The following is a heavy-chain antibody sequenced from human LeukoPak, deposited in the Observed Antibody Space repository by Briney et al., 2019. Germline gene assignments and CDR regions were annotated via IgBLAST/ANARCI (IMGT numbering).Heavy chain of an antibody. CDR1: GGSISSGSYY. Sequence: PSETLSLTCTVSGGSISSGSYYWSWIRQPAGKGLEWIGRIYASGSTNYNPSLKSRVTISVDTSKNQFSLKLSSVTAADTAVYYCARTGNYYNFDYWGQGILVTVYS. D-gene: IGHD1-26*01. J-gene: IGHJ4*02. V-gene: IGHV4-61*02. CDR3: ARTGNYYNFDY. CDR2: IYASGST.